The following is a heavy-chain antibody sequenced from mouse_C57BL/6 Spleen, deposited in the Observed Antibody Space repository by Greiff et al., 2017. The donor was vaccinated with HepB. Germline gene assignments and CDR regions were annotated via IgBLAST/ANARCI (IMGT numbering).Heavy chain of an antibody. CDR1: GYTFTSYW. D-gene: IGHD3-2*02. J-gene: IGHJ3*01. V-gene: IGHV1-64*01. CDR2: IHPNSGST. Sequence: QVQLQQSGAELVKPGASVKLSCKASGYTFTSYWMHWVKQRPGQGLEWIGMIHPNSGSTNYNEKFKSKATLTVDKSSSTAYMQLSSLTSEDSAVYYCATLDSSGYTAWFAYWGQGTLVTVSA. CDR3: ATLDSSGYTAWFAY.